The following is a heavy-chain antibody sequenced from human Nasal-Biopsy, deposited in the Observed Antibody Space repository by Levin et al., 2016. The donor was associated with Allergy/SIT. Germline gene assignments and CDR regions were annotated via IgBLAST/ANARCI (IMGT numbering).Heavy chain of an antibody. CDR1: GFTFSSYW. CDR3: VVWGHIVVVPDGLDN. Sequence: GESLKISCEVSGFTFSSYWMNWVRQGPGKGLVWVSRISPDGSSTSYADSVKGRFTTSRDNAKNTLYLQMNSLRAEDTAVYYCVVWGHIVVVPDGLDNWGQGTLVTVSS. J-gene: IGHJ4*02. D-gene: IGHD2-2*01. V-gene: IGHV3-74*01. CDR2: ISPDGSST.